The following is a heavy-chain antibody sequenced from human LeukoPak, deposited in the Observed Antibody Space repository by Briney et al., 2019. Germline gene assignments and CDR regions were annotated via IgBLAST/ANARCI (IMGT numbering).Heavy chain of an antibody. CDR1: GGSISSYY. V-gene: IGHV4-59*01. Sequence: SETLSLTCTDSGGSISSYYWSWIRQPPGEGLEWIGYIYYSGSTNYNPSLKSRVTISVDTSKNQFSLKLSSVTAADTAVYYCARVAITMVRGTWFDPWGQGTLVTVSS. J-gene: IGHJ5*02. CDR2: IYYSGST. CDR3: ARVAITMVRGTWFDP. D-gene: IGHD3-10*01.